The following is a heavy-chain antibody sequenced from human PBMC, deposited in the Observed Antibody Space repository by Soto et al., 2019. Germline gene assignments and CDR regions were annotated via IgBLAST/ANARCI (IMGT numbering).Heavy chain of an antibody. D-gene: IGHD2-15*01. Sequence: ASVKVSCKASGYTFTSYYMHWVRQAPGQGLEWMGIINPSGGSTSYAQKFQGRVTMTRDTSTSTVYMELSSLRSEDTAVYYCARELTQYCSGGSCYSPGAFAIWGQGTMVTVSS. CDR1: GYTFTSYY. CDR2: INPSGGST. V-gene: IGHV1-46*01. J-gene: IGHJ3*02. CDR3: ARELTQYCSGGSCYSPGAFAI.